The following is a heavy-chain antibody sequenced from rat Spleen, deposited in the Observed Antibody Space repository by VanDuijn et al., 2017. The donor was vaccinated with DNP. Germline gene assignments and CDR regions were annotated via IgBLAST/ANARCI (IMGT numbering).Heavy chain of an antibody. CDR3: VRWNSGHFDY. Sequence: EVQLVESGGGLVQPGRSLKLSCAASGFTFSDYNMAWVRQAPTKGLEWVESITNSGGSTYYRDSVKGRFTISRDNAKSTLYLQMDSLRSEDTATYYCVRWNSGHFDYWGQGVMVTVSS. J-gene: IGHJ2*01. CDR2: ITNSGGST. V-gene: IGHV5S23*01. D-gene: IGHD4-3*01. CDR1: GFTFSDYN.